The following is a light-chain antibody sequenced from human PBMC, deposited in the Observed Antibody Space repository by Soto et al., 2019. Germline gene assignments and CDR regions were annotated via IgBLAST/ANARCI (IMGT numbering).Light chain of an antibody. V-gene: IGLV2-11*01. CDR2: DVS. J-gene: IGLJ2*01. CDR3: CSYAGSYTLEV. CDR1: SSDVGGYNY. Sequence: QSVLTQPRSVSGSPGQSVTISCTGTSSDVGGYNYLSWYQQHPGKAPKLMIYDVSKRPSGVPDRFSGSKSGNTASLTISGLQAEDEADYYCCSYAGSYTLEVFGGGTKLTVL.